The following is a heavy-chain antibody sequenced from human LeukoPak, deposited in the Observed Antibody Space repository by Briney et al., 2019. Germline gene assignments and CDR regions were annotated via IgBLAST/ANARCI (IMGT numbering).Heavy chain of an antibody. CDR2: ISSSSSYI. J-gene: IGHJ4*02. V-gene: IGHV3-21*01. CDR1: GLTFSSYS. D-gene: IGHD4-17*01. CDR3: ARGERSYGDYVVDY. Sequence: GGSLRLSCAASGLTFSSYSMNWVRQAPGKGLEWVASISSSSSYIYYADSVKGRYTISRDNAKNSLYLQMNSLRAEDTAVYYCARGERSYGDYVVDYWGQGTLVTVSS.